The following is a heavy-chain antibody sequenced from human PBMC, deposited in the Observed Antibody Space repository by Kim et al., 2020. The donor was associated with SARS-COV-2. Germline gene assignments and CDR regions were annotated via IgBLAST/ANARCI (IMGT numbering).Heavy chain of an antibody. CDR2: INHSGST. Sequence: SETLSLTCAVYGGSFSGYYWSWIRQPPGKGLEWIGEINHSGSTNYNPSLKSRVTISVDTSKNQFSLKLSSVTAADTAVYYFARGHRYIWGSYRLDYFDY. V-gene: IGHV4-34*01. D-gene: IGHD3-16*02. CDR3: ARGHRYIWGSYRLDYFDY. CDR1: GGSFSGYY. J-gene: IGHJ4*01.